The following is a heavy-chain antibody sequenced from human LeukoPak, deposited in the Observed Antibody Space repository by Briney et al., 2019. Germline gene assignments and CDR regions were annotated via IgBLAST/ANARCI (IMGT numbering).Heavy chain of an antibody. J-gene: IGHJ4*02. CDR1: GGSFSVYY. CDR2: INHSGST. Sequence: SETLSLTCAVCGGSFSVYYWSWIRQPQGKGLEWIGEINHSGSTNYNPSLKSRVTISVDTSKNQFSLKLSSVTAADTAVYYCVRGEDCSSTSCYEGVGGTVTTTSFDYWGQGTLVTVSS. V-gene: IGHV4-34*01. D-gene: IGHD2-2*01. CDR3: VRGEDCSSTSCYEGVGGTVTTTSFDY.